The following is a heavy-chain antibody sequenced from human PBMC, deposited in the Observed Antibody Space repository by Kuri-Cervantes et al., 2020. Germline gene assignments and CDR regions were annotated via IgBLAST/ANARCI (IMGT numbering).Heavy chain of an antibody. CDR1: GFTFSSYA. CDR3: ARAGSRISMVRGTYGLDV. V-gene: IGHV3-23*01. J-gene: IGHJ6*02. Sequence: GGSLRLSCAASGFTFSSYAMSWVRQAPGKGLEWVSAISGSGGSTYYADSVKGRFTISRDNSKNTLFLEMDSLRAEDTAVYYCARAGSRISMVRGTYGLDVWGQGNTVTVSS. D-gene: IGHD3-10*01. CDR2: ISGSGGST.